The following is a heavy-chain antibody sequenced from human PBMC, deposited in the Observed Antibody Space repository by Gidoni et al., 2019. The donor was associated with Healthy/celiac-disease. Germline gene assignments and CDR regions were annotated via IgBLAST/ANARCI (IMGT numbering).Heavy chain of an antibody. V-gene: IGHV4-59*01. CDR1: GGSISSYY. CDR3: ARGDNYYGMDV. CDR2: IYYSGST. Sequence: QVQLQESGPGLVKPSETLSLTCTVSGGSISSYYWSWIRQPPGKGLEWIGYIYYSGSTNYNPSLKSRVTISVDTSKNQFSLKLSSVTAADTAVYYCARGDNYYGMDVWGQGTTVTVSS. J-gene: IGHJ6*02. D-gene: IGHD2-15*01.